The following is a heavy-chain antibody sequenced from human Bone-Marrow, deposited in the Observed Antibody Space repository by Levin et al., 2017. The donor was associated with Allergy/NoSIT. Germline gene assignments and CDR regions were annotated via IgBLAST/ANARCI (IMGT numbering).Heavy chain of an antibody. CDR3: ESGSYDPAFYP. CDR2: MYANGDT. Sequence: GASVKVSCAAAGFTVSSNYMSWVRQAPGKGLEWVSVMYANGDTYYADSEWGRFTISRDNSKNMLYFQMNSLRAEDTAVYFCESGSYDPAFYPWGQGTLVTVSS. D-gene: IGHD1-26*01. J-gene: IGHJ5*02. CDR1: GFTVSSNY. V-gene: IGHV3-53*01.